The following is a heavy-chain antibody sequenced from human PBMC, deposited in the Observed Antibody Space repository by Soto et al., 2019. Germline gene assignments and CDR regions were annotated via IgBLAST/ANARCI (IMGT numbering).Heavy chain of an antibody. J-gene: IGHJ6*02. CDR2: ISWDGNST. V-gene: IGHV3-43*01. Sequence: GGSLRLSCAASGFTFDDYTLHWVRQAPGKGLEWVSLISWDGNSTYYADSVKGRFTISRDNSKNSLFLQMNSLRSEDTALYYCEKERAVLVPDSINSFGMAVWGQGTTVTVPS. CDR3: EKERAVLVPDSINSFGMAV. CDR1: GFTFDDYT. D-gene: IGHD2-2*01.